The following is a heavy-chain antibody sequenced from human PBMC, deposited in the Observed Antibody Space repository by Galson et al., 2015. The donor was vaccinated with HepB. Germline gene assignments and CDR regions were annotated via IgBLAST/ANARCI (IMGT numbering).Heavy chain of an antibody. J-gene: IGHJ5*02. CDR2: INHSGST. D-gene: IGHD3-3*01. V-gene: IGHV4-34*01. CDR1: GGSFSGYY. Sequence: SETLSLTCAVYGGSFSGYYWSWIRQPPGKGLEWIGEINHSGSTNYNPSLKSRVTISVDTSKNQFSLKLSSVTAADTAVYYCARESAPIFGVVKGWFDPWGQGTLVTVSS. CDR3: ARESAPIFGVVKGWFDP.